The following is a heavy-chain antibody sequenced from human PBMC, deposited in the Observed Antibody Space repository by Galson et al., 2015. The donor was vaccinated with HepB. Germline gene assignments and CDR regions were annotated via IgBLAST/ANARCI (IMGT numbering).Heavy chain of an antibody. CDR2: INTETGNP. V-gene: IGHV7-4-1*02. CDR1: GYTFTNYA. J-gene: IGHJ5*02. Sequence: SVKVSCKAFGYTFTNYAINWVRQAPGQGLESMGWINTETGNPTYAQGFTGRFVFSLDTSVSTAYLQISSLKEEDSAVYYCARGPGGATGSRQTFDPWGQGTLVTVSS. CDR3: ARGPGGATGSRQTFDP. D-gene: IGHD1-1*01.